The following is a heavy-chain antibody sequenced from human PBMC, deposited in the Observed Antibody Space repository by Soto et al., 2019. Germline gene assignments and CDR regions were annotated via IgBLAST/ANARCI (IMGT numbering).Heavy chain of an antibody. CDR3: ARDSIAAAQSLGY. V-gene: IGHV3-33*01. Sequence: GGSLRLSCAASGFTFSSYGMHWVRQAPGKGLEWVAVIWYDGSNKYYADSVKGRFTISRDNSKNTLYLQMNSLRAEDTAVYYCARDSIAAAQSLGYWGQGTLVTVSS. J-gene: IGHJ4*02. CDR2: IWYDGSNK. CDR1: GFTFSSYG. D-gene: IGHD6-13*01.